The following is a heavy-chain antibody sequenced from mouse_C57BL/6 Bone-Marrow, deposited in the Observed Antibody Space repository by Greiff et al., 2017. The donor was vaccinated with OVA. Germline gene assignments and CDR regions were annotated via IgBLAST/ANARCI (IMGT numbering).Heavy chain of an antibody. CDR2: IYPRSGNT. J-gene: IGHJ3*01. D-gene: IGHD2-1*01. CDR3: ARGGYYGLAY. V-gene: IGHV1-81*01. CDR1: GYTFTSYG. Sequence: VMLVESGAELARPGASVKLSCKASGYTFTSYGISWVKQRTGQGLEWIGEIYPRSGNTYYNEKFKGKATLTADKSSSTAYMELRSLTSEDSAVYFCARGGYYGLAYWGQGTLFTVSA.